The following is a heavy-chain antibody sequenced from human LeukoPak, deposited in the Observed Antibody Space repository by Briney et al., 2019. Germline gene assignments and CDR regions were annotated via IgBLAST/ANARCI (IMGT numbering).Heavy chain of an antibody. J-gene: IGHJ4*02. Sequence: GGSLRLSRAASGFTFSNYAMHWVRQAPGKGLEWVAVILYDGSHKYYTDSVKGRFTISRDNSKNTLYLQMNNLRAEDTAVYYCAKEEARSWTLGVDYWGQGTPVTVSS. CDR1: GFTFSNYA. D-gene: IGHD6-13*01. V-gene: IGHV3-30-3*01. CDR3: AKEEARSWTLGVDY. CDR2: ILYDGSHK.